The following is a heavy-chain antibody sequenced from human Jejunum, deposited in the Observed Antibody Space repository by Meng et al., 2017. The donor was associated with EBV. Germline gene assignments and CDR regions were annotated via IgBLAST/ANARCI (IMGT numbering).Heavy chain of an antibody. V-gene: IGHV1-2*06. J-gene: IGHJ4*02. CDR2: VNPNSGVT. D-gene: IGHD5-18*01. CDR1: GNTFTDYS. Sequence: QVQLVQAGTEVKESWDSVKDSCNASGNTFTDYSLQWVRQAPGQGLEWMGRVNPNSGVTNYAEKFQGRVTMTRDTSISTSYMEVSRLTSDDTAVYYCARPISGYTYYFDYWGQGTLVTVSS. CDR3: ARPISGYTYYFDY.